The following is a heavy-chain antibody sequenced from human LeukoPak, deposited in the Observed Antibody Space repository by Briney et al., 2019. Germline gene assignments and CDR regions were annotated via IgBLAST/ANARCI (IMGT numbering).Heavy chain of an antibody. CDR1: GYRFTSYW. CDR2: IYPGDSDT. CDR3: ASPLIGGGAFDI. V-gene: IGHV5-51*01. Sequence: GESLKISCKGSGYRFTSYWIGWVRQMPGKGLGWMGIIYPGDSDTRYSPSFQGRITISADGSVSTAYLQWSGLKASDTAIYYCASPLIGGGAFDIWGQGTMVTVSS. J-gene: IGHJ3*02. D-gene: IGHD3-16*01.